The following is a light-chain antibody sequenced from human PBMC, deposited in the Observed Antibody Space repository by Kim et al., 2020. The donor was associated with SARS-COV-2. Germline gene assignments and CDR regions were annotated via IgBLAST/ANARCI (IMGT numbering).Light chain of an antibody. CDR1: PAVPSN. CDR2: GAS. CDR3: QQYHDWPPLT. V-gene: IGKV3D-15*01. Sequence: SPVDRATPPRLARPAVPSNVAWYQHKPGQAPRLLLFGASTRATGIPAKFSGSVSGTEFTLTISSLQSEDFAVYYCQQYHDWPPLTFGGGTKVDIK. J-gene: IGKJ4*01.